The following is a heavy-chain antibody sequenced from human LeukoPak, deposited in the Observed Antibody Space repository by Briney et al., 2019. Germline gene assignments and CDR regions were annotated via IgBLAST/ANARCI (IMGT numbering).Heavy chain of an antibody. CDR1: GFTFSSSW. CDR3: ASYRTIFGVVTL. D-gene: IGHD3-3*01. Sequence: GGSLRLSCAASGFTFSSSWMHWVRQAPGKGLEWVAFIRYDGSNKYYADSVKGRFTISRDNSKNTLYLQMNSLRAEDTTVYYCASYRTIFGVVTLWGKGTTVTVSS. J-gene: IGHJ6*04. CDR2: IRYDGSNK. V-gene: IGHV3-30*02.